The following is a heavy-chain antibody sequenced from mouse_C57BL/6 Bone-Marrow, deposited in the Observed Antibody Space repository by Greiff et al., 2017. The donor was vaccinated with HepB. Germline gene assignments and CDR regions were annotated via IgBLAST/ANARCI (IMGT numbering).Heavy chain of an antibody. V-gene: IGHV14-4*01. Sequence: EVQLQQSGAELVRPGASVKLSCTASGFNIKDDYMHWVKQRPEQGLEWIGWIDPKYGDTEYASKFQGKATIPAATSSNTAYLQLSSLTSGDTAINSGTATHMDYWERGTSGTVSA. CDR1: GFNIKDDY. J-gene: IGHJ4*01. CDR3: TATHMDY. CDR2: IDPKYGDT. D-gene: IGHD1-1*01.